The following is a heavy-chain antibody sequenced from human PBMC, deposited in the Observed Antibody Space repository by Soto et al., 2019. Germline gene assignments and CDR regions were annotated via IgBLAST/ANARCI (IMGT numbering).Heavy chain of an antibody. Sequence: PGGSLRLSCAASGFTFSSYGMHWVRRAPGKGLEWVAVISYDGSNKYYADSVKGRFTISRDNSKNTLYLQMNSLRAEDTAVYYCAKGGGGLAAPDYYFDYWGQGTLVTVSS. CDR1: GFTFSSYG. J-gene: IGHJ4*02. D-gene: IGHD2-15*01. V-gene: IGHV3-30*18. CDR3: AKGGGGLAAPDYYFDY. CDR2: ISYDGSNK.